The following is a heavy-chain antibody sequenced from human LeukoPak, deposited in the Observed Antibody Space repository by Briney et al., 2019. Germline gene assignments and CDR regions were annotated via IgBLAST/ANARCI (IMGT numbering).Heavy chain of an antibody. CDR1: GGSFSGYY. J-gene: IGHJ3*02. CDR2: IYYSGNT. Sequence: PSETLSLTCAVYGGSFSGYYWNWIRQPPGKGLEWIGYIYYSGNTYYNPSLKSRLTISVDTSKNQFSLQLTSVTAADTAVYYCARARRFAAAGTTAFDIWGQGTMVTVSS. D-gene: IGHD6-13*01. CDR3: ARARRFAAAGTTAFDI. V-gene: IGHV4-34*01.